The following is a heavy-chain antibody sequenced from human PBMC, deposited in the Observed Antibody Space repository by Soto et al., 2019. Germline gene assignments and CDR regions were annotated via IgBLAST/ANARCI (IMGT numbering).Heavy chain of an antibody. J-gene: IGHJ4*02. CDR3: ARGPYYDQQLGYFDY. V-gene: IGHV4-30-4*02. Sequence: PSETLSLTCTVSGGSISSGDYYWSWIRQPPGKDLEWIGYIYYSGSTYYNPSLKSRVTISVDTSKNQFSLKLSSVTAADTAVYYCARGPYYDQQLGYFDYWGQGTLVTVS. CDR1: GGSISSGDYY. D-gene: IGHD3-22*01. CDR2: IYYSGST.